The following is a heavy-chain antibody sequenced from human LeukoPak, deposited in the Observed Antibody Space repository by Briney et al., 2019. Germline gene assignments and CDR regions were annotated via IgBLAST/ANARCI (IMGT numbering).Heavy chain of an antibody. CDR2: IYTSGNT. CDR1: GGSIRSYH. J-gene: IGHJ2*01. Sequence: SETLSLTCTVSGGSIRSYHWSWIRQPAGKGLEWVGLIYTSGNTKYNSSLKSRVSMSVDTSKNRFSLKLRSVTAADTAVYFCASLGSGRFFDLWGRGTLVTVSS. D-gene: IGHD3-16*01. V-gene: IGHV4-4*07. CDR3: ASLGSGRFFDL.